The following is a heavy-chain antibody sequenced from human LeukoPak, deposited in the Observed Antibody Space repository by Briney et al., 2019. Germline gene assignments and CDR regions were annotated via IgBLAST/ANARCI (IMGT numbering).Heavy chain of an antibody. J-gene: IGHJ6*03. V-gene: IGHV1-58*02. CDR3: AADPSGDYVNYMDV. D-gene: IGHD4-17*01. CDR1: GSTFTSSA. Sequence: SVKVSCKASGSTFTSSAMQWVRQARGQRLEWIGWIVVGSGNTNYAQKFQERVTITGDMSTSTAYMELSSLRSEDTAVYYCAADPSGDYVNYMDVWGKGTTVTVSS. CDR2: IVVGSGNT.